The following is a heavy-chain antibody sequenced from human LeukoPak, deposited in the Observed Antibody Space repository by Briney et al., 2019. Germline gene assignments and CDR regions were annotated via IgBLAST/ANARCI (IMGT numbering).Heavy chain of an antibody. J-gene: IGHJ4*02. CDR3: ARGPPNWGYDY. Sequence: ASVKVSYKASGYTFTSYDFNWVRQAAGQRPEWMGWMSPNSGDTGYAQKFQDRVTMTRNTSISTAYMELSSLRSDDTAVYYCARGPPNWGYDYWGPGTLVTVSS. V-gene: IGHV1-8*01. CDR2: MSPNSGDT. CDR1: GYTFTSYD. D-gene: IGHD7-27*01.